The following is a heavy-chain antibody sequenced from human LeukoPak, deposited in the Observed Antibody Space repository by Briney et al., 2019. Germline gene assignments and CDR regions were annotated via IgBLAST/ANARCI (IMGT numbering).Heavy chain of an antibody. CDR1: GGTFSSHA. CDR2: IIPIFGTP. D-gene: IGHD6-19*01. J-gene: IGHJ5*02. CDR3: ARDGGIRVAGQHA. V-gene: IGHV1-69*06. Sequence: SVKVSCKASGGTFSSHAISWVRQAPGQGLEWMGRIIPIFGTPDYAQKFQGRVTITADKSTSTAYMELSSLRSEDTAIYYCARDGGIRVAGQHAWGQGTLVTVSS.